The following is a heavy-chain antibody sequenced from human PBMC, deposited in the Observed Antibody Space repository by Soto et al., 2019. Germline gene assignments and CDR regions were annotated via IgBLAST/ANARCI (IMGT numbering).Heavy chain of an antibody. D-gene: IGHD2-21*01. CDR2: ISYDGSNK. CDR3: AKELRSSYYYYYGMDV. CDR1: GFTFSSYG. V-gene: IGHV3-30*18. Sequence: GGSLRLSCAASGFTFSSYGMHWVRQAPGKGLEWVAVISYDGSNKYYADSVKGRFTISRDNSKNTLYLQMNSLRAEDTAVYYCAKELRSSYYYYYGMDVWGQGTTVTVSS. J-gene: IGHJ6*02.